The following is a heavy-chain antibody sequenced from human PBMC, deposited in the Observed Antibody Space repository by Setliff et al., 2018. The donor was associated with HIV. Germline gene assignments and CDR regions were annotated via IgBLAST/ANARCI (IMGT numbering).Heavy chain of an antibody. CDR2: IKQDGSEK. D-gene: IGHD6-13*01. CDR3: ARGGDRQQLVLIDY. Sequence: GGSLRLSCAASGFTFSSYWMTWVRQAPGKGLEWVANIKQDGSEKYYMDSVKGRFTISRDNAKNSLYLQMNSLRAEDTAVYYCARGGDRQQLVLIDYWGQGTLVTVSS. J-gene: IGHJ4*02. CDR1: GFTFSSYW. V-gene: IGHV3-7*03.